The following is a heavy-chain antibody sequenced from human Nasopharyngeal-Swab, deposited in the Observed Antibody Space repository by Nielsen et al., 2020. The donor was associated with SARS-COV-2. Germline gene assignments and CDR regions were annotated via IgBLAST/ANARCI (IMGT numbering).Heavy chain of an antibody. CDR1: GFTFSSYE. CDR2: IWYDGSNK. Sequence: GGSLRLSCAASGFTFSSYEMHWVRQAPGKGLEWVAVIWYDGSNKYYADSVKGRFTISRDNSKNTVYLQMNSLRAEDTAVYYCAAAPSGDYGGYWGQGTLVTVSS. J-gene: IGHJ4*02. V-gene: IGHV3-33*08. CDR3: AAAPSGDYGGY. D-gene: IGHD4-23*01.